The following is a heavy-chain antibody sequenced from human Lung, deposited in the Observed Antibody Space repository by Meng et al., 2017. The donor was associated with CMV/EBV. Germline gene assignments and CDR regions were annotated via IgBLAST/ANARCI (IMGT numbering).Heavy chain of an antibody. J-gene: IGHJ6*02. D-gene: IGHD1-1*01. CDR3: ARFSATGAYYYGMDV. Sequence: LXCTVSGASISSYYWSWIRQPPGRRLEYIGFIYYSGSTNYNPSLRRPVIISIDTSKNQFSLKLSSVTTADTAVYYCARFSATGAYYYGMDVWGQGTXVTVSS. CDR2: IYYSGST. CDR1: GASISSYY. V-gene: IGHV4-59*01.